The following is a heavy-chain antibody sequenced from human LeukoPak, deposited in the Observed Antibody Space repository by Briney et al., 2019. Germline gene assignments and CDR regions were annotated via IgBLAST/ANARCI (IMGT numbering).Heavy chain of an antibody. V-gene: IGHV3-23*01. CDR1: GFTFRSSA. CDR3: GNVNLVRELRSFFQH. CDR2: ISGSGGST. D-gene: IGHD1-26*01. J-gene: IGHJ1*01. Sequence: GGSLRLSCAASGFTFRSSAMSWVGQAPGKGLAGVSAISGSGGSTYYADSVKGRFTISRHNSKNTLYLQMNSLRAEDTAVYYCGNVNLVRELRSFFQHWGQGTLVTVSS.